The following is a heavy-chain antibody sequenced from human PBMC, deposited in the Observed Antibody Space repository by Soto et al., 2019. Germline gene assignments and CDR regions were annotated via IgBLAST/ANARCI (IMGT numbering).Heavy chain of an antibody. Sequence: EVQLVESGGGLVQPGGSLRLSCAVSGFTVSSNYMNWVRQAPGKGLEWVSVLYSGGDTYYADSVKDRFTISRDNSKNTLYLQMNSLRAEDTAVYYCAREGRGGGWFDPWGQGTLVTVSS. CDR2: LYSGGDT. CDR1: GFTVSSNY. CDR3: AREGRGGGWFDP. J-gene: IGHJ5*02. D-gene: IGHD3-10*01. V-gene: IGHV3-66*01.